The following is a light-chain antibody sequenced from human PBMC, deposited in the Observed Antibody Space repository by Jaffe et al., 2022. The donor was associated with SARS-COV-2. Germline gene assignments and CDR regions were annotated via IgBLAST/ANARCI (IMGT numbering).Light chain of an antibody. CDR2: WAS. V-gene: IGKV4-1*01. J-gene: IGKJ1*01. CDR1: QSVLYSSNNKNY. CDR3: QQCYTTRRT. Sequence: DIVMTQSPDSLAVSLGERATINCKSSQSVLYSSNNKNYLAWYQQKPGQPPKLLIYWASTRESGVPDRFSGSGSGTDFTLTISSLQAEDVAVYYCQQCYTTRRTFGQGTKVEI.